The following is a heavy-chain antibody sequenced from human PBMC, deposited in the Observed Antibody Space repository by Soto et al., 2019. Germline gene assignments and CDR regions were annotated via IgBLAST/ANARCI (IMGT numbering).Heavy chain of an antibody. V-gene: IGHV3-30-3*01. CDR3: ARDKVYGSGSFYYGMDV. J-gene: IGHJ6*02. CDR2: ISYDGSNK. D-gene: IGHD3-10*01. CDR1: GFTFSSYA. Sequence: QVQLVESGGGVVQPGRSLRLSCAASGFTFSSYAMHWVRQAPGKGLEWVAVISYDGSNKYYADSVKGRFTISRDNSKNXVYLQMNSLRAEDTAVYYCARDKVYGSGSFYYGMDVWGQGTTVTVSS.